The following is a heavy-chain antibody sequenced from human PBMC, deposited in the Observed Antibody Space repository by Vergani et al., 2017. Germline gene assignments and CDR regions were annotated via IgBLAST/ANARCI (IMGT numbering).Heavy chain of an antibody. V-gene: IGHV3-30-3*01. D-gene: IGHD6-13*01. CDR1: GFTFSSYA. CDR3: ARGLELAAAGRVL. CDR2: ISYDGSNK. Sequence: QVQLVESGGGVVQPGRSLRLSCAASGFTFSSYAMHWVRQAPGKGLEWVAVISYDGSNKYYADSVKGRFTISRDNSKNTLYLQMNSLRAEDTAVYYCARGLELAAAGRVLWGQGTMVTVSS. J-gene: IGHJ3*01.